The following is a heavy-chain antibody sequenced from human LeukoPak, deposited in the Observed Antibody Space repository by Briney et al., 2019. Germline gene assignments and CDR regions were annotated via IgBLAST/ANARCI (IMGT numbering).Heavy chain of an antibody. CDR3: ARESLSQYNYGYGSFDY. CDR1: GGSFNGYY. J-gene: IGHJ4*02. CDR2: IYSSETT. Sequence: SETLSLTCTVSGGSFNGYYWSWIRQPPGKGLEWIGYIYSSETTNYNPSLKSRVTISVDTSKNQFSLKLSSVTAADTALYYCARESLSQYNYGYGSFDYWGQGTLVTVSS. D-gene: IGHD5-18*01. V-gene: IGHV4-59*01.